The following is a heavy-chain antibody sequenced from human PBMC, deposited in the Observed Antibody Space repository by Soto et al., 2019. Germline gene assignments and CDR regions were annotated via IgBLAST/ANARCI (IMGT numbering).Heavy chain of an antibody. CDR2: IGTAGDT. J-gene: IGHJ3*02. D-gene: IGHD3-3*01. V-gene: IGHV3-13*01. CDR3: ARSNTIFGAFDI. Sequence: GGSLSLSCAASGFTFSSYDMHWVRQATGKGLEWVSAIGTAGDTYYPGSVKGRFTISRENAKNSLYLQMNSLRAGDTAVYYCARSNTIFGAFDIWGQGTMVTVSS. CDR1: GFTFSSYD.